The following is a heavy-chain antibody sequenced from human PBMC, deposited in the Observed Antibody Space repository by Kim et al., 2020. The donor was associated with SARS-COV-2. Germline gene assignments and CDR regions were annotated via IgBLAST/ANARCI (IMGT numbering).Heavy chain of an antibody. CDR3: ARGGDEYQLLTGWFDP. Sequence: KFQGRVTMTRDTSISTAYMELSRLRSDDTAVYYCARGGDEYQLLTGWFDPWGQGTLVTVSS. J-gene: IGHJ5*02. V-gene: IGHV1-2*02. D-gene: IGHD2-2*01.